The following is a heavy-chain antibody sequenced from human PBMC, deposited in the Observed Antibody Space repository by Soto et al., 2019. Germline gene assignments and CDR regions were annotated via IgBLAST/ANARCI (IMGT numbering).Heavy chain of an antibody. CDR3: GRRADGGRDDY. Sequence: GGSLRLSCAASGFTFSDYRMFWVRQAPGKGLEWVSRLDSDGSSTSYAASVKGRFTISRDNAKNTVYLQMNSLRAEDTAVYYCGRRADGGRDDYWGQGTLVTVPS. J-gene: IGHJ4*02. CDR1: GFTFSDYR. CDR2: LDSDGSST. V-gene: IGHV3-74*01.